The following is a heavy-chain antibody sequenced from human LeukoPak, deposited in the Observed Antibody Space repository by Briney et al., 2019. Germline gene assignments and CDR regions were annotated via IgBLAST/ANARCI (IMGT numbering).Heavy chain of an antibody. V-gene: IGHV3-21*01. CDR1: GFTFSSYS. CDR2: ISSSSSSYI. Sequence: GGSLRLSCAASGFTFSSYSMNWVRQAPGKGLEWVSSISSSSSSYIYYADSVKGRFTISRDNAKSSLYLQMNSLRAEDTAVYYCAKGPMYSSRSYYYYYYMDVWGKGTTVTVSS. CDR3: AKGPMYSSRSYYYYYYMDV. J-gene: IGHJ6*03. D-gene: IGHD6-13*01.